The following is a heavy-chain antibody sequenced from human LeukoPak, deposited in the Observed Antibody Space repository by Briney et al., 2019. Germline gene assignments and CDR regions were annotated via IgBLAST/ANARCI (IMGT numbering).Heavy chain of an antibody. D-gene: IGHD3-3*01. CDR3: AKDREGITIFPHDY. Sequence: GGSLRPSCAASGFTFSSYAMSWVRQAPGKGLEWVSAISGSGGSTYYADSVKGRFTISRDNSKNTLYLQMNSLRAEDTAVYYCAKDREGITIFPHDYWGQGTLVTVSS. CDR2: ISGSGGST. V-gene: IGHV3-23*01. J-gene: IGHJ4*02. CDR1: GFTFSSYA.